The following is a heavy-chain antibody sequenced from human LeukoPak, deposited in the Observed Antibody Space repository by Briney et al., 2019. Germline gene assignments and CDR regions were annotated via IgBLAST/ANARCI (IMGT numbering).Heavy chain of an antibody. CDR3: ARAMSIAARLQTIFDY. Sequence: SETLSLTCTVSGGSISSYYWSWIRQPAVKGLEWIGHIYISGSTNYNPSLRSRVTMSVDTSKNQFSLNLTSVTAADTAVYYCARAMSIAARLQTIFDYWGQGTLVTVSS. CDR2: IYISGST. V-gene: IGHV4-4*07. D-gene: IGHD6-6*01. CDR1: GGSISSYY. J-gene: IGHJ4*02.